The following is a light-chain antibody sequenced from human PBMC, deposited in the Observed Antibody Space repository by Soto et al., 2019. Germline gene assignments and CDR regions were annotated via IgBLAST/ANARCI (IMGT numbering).Light chain of an antibody. J-gene: IGLJ1*01. CDR1: SSNIGAGYD. V-gene: IGLV1-40*01. CDR3: QSYDSSLRGV. Sequence: QSVLTQPPSVSGAPGQRVTISCTGSSSNIGAGYDVHWYQQLPGTAPKLLIYGNSNRPSGVPDRFSGSKSGTSASLPITGRQAEDEADYYCQSYDSSLRGVFGTGTKLTVL. CDR2: GNS.